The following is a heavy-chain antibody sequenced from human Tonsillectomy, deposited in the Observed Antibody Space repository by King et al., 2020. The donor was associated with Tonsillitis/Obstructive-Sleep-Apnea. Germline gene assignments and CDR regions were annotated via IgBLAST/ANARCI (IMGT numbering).Heavy chain of an antibody. CDR3: EGGKGPITIFGVVPPLVWFDP. D-gene: IGHD3-3*01. Sequence: VQLQQWGAGLLKPSETLSLTCAVYGGSFSGYYWSWIRQPPGKGLEWIGEINHSGSTNYNPSLKSRVTISVDTSKNQFSLKLSSVTAADTAVYYCEGGKGPITIFGVVPPLVWFDPWGQGTLVTVSS. V-gene: IGHV4-34*01. CDR2: INHSGST. J-gene: IGHJ5*02. CDR1: GGSFSGYY.